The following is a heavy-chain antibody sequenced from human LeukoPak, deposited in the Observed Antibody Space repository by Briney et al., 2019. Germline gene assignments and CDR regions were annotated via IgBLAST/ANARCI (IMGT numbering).Heavy chain of an antibody. Sequence: SETLSLTWTVSGGSISSYYCSWIRQLPGKGLEWVGYIYYSGSTSYNPSLKSRVTISLDTSKNQFSLKLSSVTAADTAVYYCATWGSSGSNRDFDYWGQGTLVTVSS. CDR1: GGSISSYY. V-gene: IGHV4-59*01. CDR2: IYYSGST. J-gene: IGHJ4*02. D-gene: IGHD6-25*01. CDR3: ATWGSSGSNRDFDY.